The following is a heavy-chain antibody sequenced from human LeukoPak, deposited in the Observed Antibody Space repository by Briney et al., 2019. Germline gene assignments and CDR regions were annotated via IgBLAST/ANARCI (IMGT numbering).Heavy chain of an antibody. CDR1: GSSISSYY. Sequence: SETLSLTCTVSGSSISSYYWSWIRQPPGKGLEWIGYIYYSGSTNYNPSLKSRVTISVDTSKNQFSLKLSSVTAADTAVYYCARGLGYYDSSVGYWGQGTLVTVSS. V-gene: IGHV4-59*01. CDR2: IYYSGST. CDR3: ARGLGYYDSSVGY. J-gene: IGHJ4*02. D-gene: IGHD3-22*01.